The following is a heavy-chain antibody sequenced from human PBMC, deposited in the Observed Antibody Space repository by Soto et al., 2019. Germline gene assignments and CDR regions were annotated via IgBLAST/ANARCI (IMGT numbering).Heavy chain of an antibody. CDR2: ISYDGSNK. CDR3: ARDPADNYGDQQGHAFDI. D-gene: IGHD4-17*01. Sequence: QVQLVESGGGVVQPGRSLRLSCAASGFTFSSYAMHWVRQAPGKGLEWVAVISYDGSNKYYADSVKGRFTISRDNSKNTLYLQMNRLRAEDTAVYYCARDPADNYGDQQGHAFDIWGQGTMVTVSS. V-gene: IGHV3-30-3*01. J-gene: IGHJ3*02. CDR1: GFTFSSYA.